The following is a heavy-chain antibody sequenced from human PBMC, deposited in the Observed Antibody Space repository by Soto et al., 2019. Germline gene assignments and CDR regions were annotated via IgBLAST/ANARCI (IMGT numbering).Heavy chain of an antibody. V-gene: IGHV3-74*01. CDR2: INGDGSSV. J-gene: IGHJ4*02. Sequence: EVQLVESGGGLVQPGGSLRLSCAASGFTFSDSWMHLVRQPPGKGLVWVSRINGDGSSVNYADSAKGRFTISRDNAKNTLYLEMNTLRAEDTAVYYCVRRLPVAGTFDFWGQGTLVTVSS. CDR3: VRRLPVAGTFDF. CDR1: GFTFSDSW. D-gene: IGHD6-19*01.